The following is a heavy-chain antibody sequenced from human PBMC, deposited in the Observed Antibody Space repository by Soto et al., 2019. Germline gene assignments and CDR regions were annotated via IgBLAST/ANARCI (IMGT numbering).Heavy chain of an antibody. V-gene: IGHV4-39*01. Sequence: SETLSLTFTVSGDSIRSSSYWGWIRQPPGKGLKWIGSIYRTGNNYYNQSLNSQFTISVDTSKNLFSLNVISVTAADTAVYYCRRSSRYSTDVWGQGTTVTVS. CDR1: GDSIRSSSY. D-gene: IGHD6-13*01. CDR2: IYRTGNN. CDR3: RRSSRYSTDV. J-gene: IGHJ6*02.